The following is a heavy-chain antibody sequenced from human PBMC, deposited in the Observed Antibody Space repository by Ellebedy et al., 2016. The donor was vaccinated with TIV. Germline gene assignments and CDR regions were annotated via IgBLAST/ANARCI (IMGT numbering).Heavy chain of an antibody. CDR1: GFSFDDYA. CDR2: ISWNSGSI. J-gene: IGHJ4*02. Sequence: GGSLRLSXAASGFSFDDYAMHWVRQAPGKGLEWVSGISWNSGSIGYADSVKGRFTISRDNAKNSLYLQMNCLRAEDTALYYCAKDRDDSSGYFSQFDYWGQGTLVTVSS. CDR3: AKDRDDSSGYFSQFDY. D-gene: IGHD3-22*01. V-gene: IGHV3-9*01.